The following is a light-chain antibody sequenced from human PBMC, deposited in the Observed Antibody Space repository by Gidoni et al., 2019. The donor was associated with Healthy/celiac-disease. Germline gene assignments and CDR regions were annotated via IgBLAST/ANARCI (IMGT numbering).Light chain of an antibody. J-gene: IGKJ4*01. V-gene: IGKV3-20*01. CDR2: GAS. CDR3: QQYGSSPPRLT. Sequence: EFVLTQSPGTLSLSPGERATLSCSASQSVSSSYLAWYQQKPGQAPRPLIYGASSRATGIPDRFSGSGSGTDFTLTISRLEPEDFAVYYCQQYGSSPPRLTFGGGTKVEIK. CDR1: QSVSSSY.